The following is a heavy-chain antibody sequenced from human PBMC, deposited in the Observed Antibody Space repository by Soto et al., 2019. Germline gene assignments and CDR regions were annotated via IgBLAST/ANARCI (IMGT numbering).Heavy chain of an antibody. J-gene: IGHJ5*02. Sequence: SETLSLTCTVSGGSISSSSYYWGWIRQPPGKGLEWIGSIYYSGSTYYNPSLKSRVTISVDTSKNQFSLKLSSVTAADTAVYYCARGSPIRVAAAGSWFDPWGQGTLVTVS. CDR1: GGSISSSSYY. D-gene: IGHD6-13*01. CDR2: IYYSGST. CDR3: ARGSPIRVAAAGSWFDP. V-gene: IGHV4-39*07.